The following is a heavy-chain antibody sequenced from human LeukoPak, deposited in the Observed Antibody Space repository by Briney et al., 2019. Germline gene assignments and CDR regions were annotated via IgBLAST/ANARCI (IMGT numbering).Heavy chain of an antibody. CDR2: IYPGGGST. Sequence: ASVKVSCKASGYTFTSYAMHWVRQAPGQGLEWMGIIYPGGGSTNSAQKFQGRVTMTRDMSTSTVYMELSSLRSEDTAVYYCARDNDLDYWGQGTLVTVSS. J-gene: IGHJ4*02. D-gene: IGHD2-8*01. CDR3: ARDNDLDY. CDR1: GYTFTSYA. V-gene: IGHV1-46*01.